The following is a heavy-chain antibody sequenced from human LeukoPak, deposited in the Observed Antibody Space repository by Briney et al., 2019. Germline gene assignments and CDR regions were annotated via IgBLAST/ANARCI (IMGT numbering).Heavy chain of an antibody. Sequence: GGSLRLSCVASEFTFGRYWMTWVRQAPGKGLEWVANINQDGRKEHYVDSVEGRFTISRDNAKNFLYLQMNSLRAEDTAVYFCARDTSAYCGDDCYFDAFDLWGQGTMVTVSS. D-gene: IGHD2-21*02. CDR3: ARDTSAYCGDDCYFDAFDL. V-gene: IGHV3-7*03. CDR1: EFTFGRYW. CDR2: INQDGRKE. J-gene: IGHJ3*01.